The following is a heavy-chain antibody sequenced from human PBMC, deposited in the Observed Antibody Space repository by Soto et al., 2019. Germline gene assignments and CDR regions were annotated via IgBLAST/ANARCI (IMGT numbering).Heavy chain of an antibody. CDR3: AIRGSGSYYDY. CDR1: GFTFSSYA. CDR2: ISGSGGST. D-gene: IGHD1-26*01. J-gene: IGHJ4*02. Sequence: EVQLLESGGGLVQPGGSLRLSCAASGFTFSSYAMRWVRQAPGKGLEWVSAISGSGGSTYYADSVKGRFTVSRDTSKNTLYLQMNSLRAEDTAVYYCAIRGSGSYYDYWGQATLVTVSS. V-gene: IGHV3-23*01.